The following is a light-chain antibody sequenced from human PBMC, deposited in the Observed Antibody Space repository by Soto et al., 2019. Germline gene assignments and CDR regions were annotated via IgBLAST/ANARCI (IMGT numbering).Light chain of an antibody. J-gene: IGKJ5*01. CDR3: HHYGSSPLT. CDR2: GAS. Sequence: EVVLTQSPGTLSLSPGERATLSCRASQSVSSSYVAWYQQKRGQAPRLLVFGASSRVLGIPDRFSGSGSGTDFTLTISRLEPEDFAVYYCHHYGSSPLTFGQGTRLEI. V-gene: IGKV3-20*01. CDR1: QSVSSSY.